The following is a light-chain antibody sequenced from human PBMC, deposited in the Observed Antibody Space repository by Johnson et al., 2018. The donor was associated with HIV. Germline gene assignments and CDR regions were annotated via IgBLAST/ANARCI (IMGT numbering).Light chain of an antibody. Sequence: QSVLTQPPSVSAAPGQKVTISCSGSSSNSGNNYVSWFQHLPGAAPKLLIYDNDRRPSGVPDRFSGSKSGTSATLDITGLQRGDEADYYCGTWDASLSVNVFGPGTKVTVL. V-gene: IGLV1-51*02. J-gene: IGLJ1*01. CDR3: GTWDASLSVNV. CDR1: SSNSGNNY. CDR2: DND.